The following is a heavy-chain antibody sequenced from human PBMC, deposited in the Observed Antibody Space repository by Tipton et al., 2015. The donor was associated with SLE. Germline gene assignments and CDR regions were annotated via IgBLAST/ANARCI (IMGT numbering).Heavy chain of an antibody. CDR2: IYYSGST. V-gene: IGHV4-59*01. CDR1: GGSISSYY. J-gene: IGHJ3*02. Sequence: TLSLTCTVSGGSISSYYWSWIRQPPGKGLEWIGYIYYSGSTNYNPSLKSRVTISVDTSKNQFSLKLSSVTAADTAVYYCVRGEADVFHIWGQGTVVSVSS. CDR3: VRGEADVFHI.